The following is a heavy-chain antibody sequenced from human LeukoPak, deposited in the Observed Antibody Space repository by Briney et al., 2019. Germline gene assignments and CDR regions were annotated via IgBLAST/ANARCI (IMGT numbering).Heavy chain of an antibody. V-gene: IGHV3-23*01. Sequence: QPGGSLRLSCAASGFTFSSYAMSWVRQAPGKGLEWVSAISGSGGSTYYADSVKGRFTISRDNSKNTLYLQMNSLRAEDTAVYYCAKDEMTTVTTDYGMDVWGQGTTVTDSS. CDR2: ISGSGGST. CDR3: AKDEMTTVTTDYGMDV. J-gene: IGHJ6*02. CDR1: GFTFSSYA. D-gene: IGHD4-11*01.